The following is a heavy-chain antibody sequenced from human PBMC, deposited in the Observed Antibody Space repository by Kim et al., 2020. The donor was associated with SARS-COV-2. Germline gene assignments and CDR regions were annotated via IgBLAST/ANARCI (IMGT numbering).Heavy chain of an antibody. J-gene: IGHJ3*02. Sequence: GGSLRLSCAASGFTFSSYGMHWVRQAPGKGLEWVAVISYDGSNKYYADSVKGRFTISIDNSKNTLYLQMNSLRAEDTAVYYCAKDLSDYYDSSGYYQPIWGQGTMVTVSS. CDR2: ISYDGSNK. CDR3: AKDLSDYYDSSGYYQPI. D-gene: IGHD3-22*01. CDR1: GFTFSSYG. V-gene: IGHV3-30*18.